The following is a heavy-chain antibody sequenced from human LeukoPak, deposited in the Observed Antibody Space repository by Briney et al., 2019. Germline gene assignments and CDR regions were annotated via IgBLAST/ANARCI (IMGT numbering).Heavy chain of an antibody. CDR3: ARGYSYGPYYYYYYMDV. Sequence: SVKVSFKASGGTFSSYAISWLRQPPGQGLEWMGVIIPIFGTANYAQKFQGRVTITADESTSTAYIELSSLRSEDTAVYYCARGYSYGPYYYYYYMDVWGKGTTVTVSS. CDR2: IIPIFGTA. V-gene: IGHV1-69*01. D-gene: IGHD5-18*01. J-gene: IGHJ6*03. CDR1: GGTFSSYA.